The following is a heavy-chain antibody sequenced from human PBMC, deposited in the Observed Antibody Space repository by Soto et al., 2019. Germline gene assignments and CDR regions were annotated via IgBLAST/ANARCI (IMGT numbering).Heavy chain of an antibody. J-gene: IGHJ4*02. D-gene: IGHD5-12*01. CDR3: ARGYGYNYVVDY. CDR2: ISSSSGTI. CDR1: GFTFSTYS. Sequence: EVQLVESGGGLVQPGGSLRLSCAASGFTFSTYSMNWVRQAPGKGLEWVSYISSSSGTIHNADSVKGRFTISRDNAKNSLYLHMNSLRDEDTAVYYCARGYGYNYVVDYGGQGTLVTVSS. V-gene: IGHV3-48*02.